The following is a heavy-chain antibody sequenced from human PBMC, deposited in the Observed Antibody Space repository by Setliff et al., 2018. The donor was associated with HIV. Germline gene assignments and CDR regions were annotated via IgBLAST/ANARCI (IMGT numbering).Heavy chain of an antibody. CDR2: INPNNGGT. D-gene: IGHD3-22*01. CDR3: ARDARLEYYDRSGYSYNYYYMDV. J-gene: IGHJ6*03. V-gene: IGHV1-2*02. Sequence: ASVKVSCKASAHTFTGYYVHWVRQAPGQGLEWMGWINPNNGGTNYAQKFQGRVTMTRDTTISTAYMELSRLRSDDAAVYYCARDARLEYYDRSGYSYNYYYMDVWGKGTTVTVSS. CDR1: AHTFTGYY.